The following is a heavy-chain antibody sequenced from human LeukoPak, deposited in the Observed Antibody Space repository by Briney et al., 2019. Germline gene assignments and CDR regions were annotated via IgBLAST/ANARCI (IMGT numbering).Heavy chain of an antibody. CDR3: ARDMDAYYGSGSYYILDP. Sequence: SETLSLTCTVSGDSISNHYWGWVRQPAGKGLEWIGRIHTSGSTNYNPPLKSRVTISVDTSKNQFSLKLSSVTAADTAVYYCARDMDAYYGSGSYYILDPWGQGTLVTVSS. J-gene: IGHJ5*02. V-gene: IGHV4-4*07. CDR1: GDSISNHY. CDR2: IHTSGST. D-gene: IGHD3-10*01.